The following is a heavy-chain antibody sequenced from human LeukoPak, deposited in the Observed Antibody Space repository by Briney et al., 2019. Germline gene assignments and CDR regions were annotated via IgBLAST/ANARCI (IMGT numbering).Heavy chain of an antibody. CDR2: IVVGSGNT. CDR3: AADTEYQLLFTWRFDP. Sequence: SVKVSCKASGYTFTGYYMHWVRQARGQRLEWIGWIVVGSGNTNYAQKFQERVTITRDMSTSTAYMELSSLRSEDTAVYYCAADTEYQLLFTWRFDPWGQGTLVTVSS. CDR1: GYTFTGYY. J-gene: IGHJ5*02. D-gene: IGHD2-2*01. V-gene: IGHV1-58*02.